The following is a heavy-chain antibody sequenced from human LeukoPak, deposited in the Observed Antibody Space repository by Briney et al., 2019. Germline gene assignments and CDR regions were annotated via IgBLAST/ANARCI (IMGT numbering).Heavy chain of an antibody. D-gene: IGHD4-17*01. Sequence: PSETLSLTCAVYGGSFSGYYWSWIRQPPGKGLEWIGEINHSGSTNYNPSLKSRVTISVDTSKNQFSLQLTSVTAADTAVYYCARGNYGDQDYWGQGTLVTVSS. CDR1: GGSFSGYY. J-gene: IGHJ4*02. CDR3: ARGNYGDQDY. CDR2: INHSGST. V-gene: IGHV4-34*01.